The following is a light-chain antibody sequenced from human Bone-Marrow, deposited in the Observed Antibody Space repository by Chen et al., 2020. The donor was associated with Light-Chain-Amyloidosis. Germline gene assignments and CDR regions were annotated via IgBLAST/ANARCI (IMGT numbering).Light chain of an antibody. CDR2: RDT. Sequence: SYALTQPPSVSVSPGQTARITCSGDDLPMKDAYWYQQKPGQAPVLVIHRDTERPSGISERFSGSSSGTTATLTISGVQAEDEADYHCQSADSSGTYEVIFGGGTKLTVL. CDR1: DLPMKD. J-gene: IGLJ2*01. V-gene: IGLV3-25*03. CDR3: QSADSSGTYEVI.